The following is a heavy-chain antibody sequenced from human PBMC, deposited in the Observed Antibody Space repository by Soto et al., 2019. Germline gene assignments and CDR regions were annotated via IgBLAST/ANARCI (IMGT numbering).Heavy chain of an antibody. CDR3: ARPYYYGSGSYYPSPAFDI. CDR1: GYTFTSYA. J-gene: IGHJ3*02. D-gene: IGHD3-10*01. V-gene: IGHV1-3*01. Sequence: ASVKVSCKASGYTFTSYAMHWVRQDPGQRLEWMGWINAGNGNTKYSQKFKGRVTITRDTSASTAYMELSSLRSEDTAVYYCARPYYYGSGSYYPSPAFDIWGQGTMVTVSS. CDR2: INAGNGNT.